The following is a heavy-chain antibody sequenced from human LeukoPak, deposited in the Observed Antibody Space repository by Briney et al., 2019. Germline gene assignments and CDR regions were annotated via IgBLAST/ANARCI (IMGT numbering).Heavy chain of an antibody. CDR2: INPSGGST. D-gene: IGHD4-17*01. CDR3: ARESPNYGDSYYYYYYYMDV. V-gene: IGHV1-46*01. J-gene: IGHJ6*03. Sequence: ASVKVSCKASGYTFTSYYMHWVRQAPGQGLEWMGIINPSGGSTSYAQKFQGRVTMTRDMSTSTVYMELSSLRSEDTAVYYCARESPNYGDSYYYYYYYMDVWGKGTTVTVSS. CDR1: GYTFTSYY.